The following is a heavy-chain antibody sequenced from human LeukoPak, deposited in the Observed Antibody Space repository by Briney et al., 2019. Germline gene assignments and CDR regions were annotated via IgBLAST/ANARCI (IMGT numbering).Heavy chain of an antibody. D-gene: IGHD3-9*01. V-gene: IGHV1-69*04. CDR1: GGTFSSYA. CDR3: ARNPAGPILTGYYLNWFDP. CDR2: IIPILGIA. Sequence: ASVKVSCKASGGTFSSYAISWGRQAPGQGLEWMGRIIPILGIANYAQKFQGRVTITADKSTSTAYMELSSLRSEDTAVYDCARNPAGPILTGYYLNWFDPWGQGTLVTVSS. J-gene: IGHJ5*02.